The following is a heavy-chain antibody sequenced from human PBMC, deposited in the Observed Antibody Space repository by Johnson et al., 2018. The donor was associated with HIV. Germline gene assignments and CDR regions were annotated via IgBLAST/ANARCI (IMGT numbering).Heavy chain of an antibody. J-gene: IGHJ3*02. CDR3: ARDRRLSLYYYDSSGYYRPDAFDI. V-gene: IGHV3-33*01. Sequence: QVQLVESGGGVVQPGRSLRLSCAASGFTFSSYGMHWVRQAPGKGLEWVAVIWYDGSNKYYADSVKGRFTISRDNSKNTLYLQMNSLRSEDTAVYYCARDRRLSLYYYDSSGYYRPDAFDILGQGTMVTVSS. D-gene: IGHD3-22*01. CDR1: GFTFSSYG. CDR2: IWYDGSNK.